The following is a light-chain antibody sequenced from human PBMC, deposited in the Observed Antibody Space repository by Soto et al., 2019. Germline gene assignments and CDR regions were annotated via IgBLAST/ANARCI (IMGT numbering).Light chain of an antibody. Sequence: EIVLTQSPATLSLSPGERATLSCRASQSFSSYLAWYQQKPGQAPRLLLYDASTRATGIPASFSGRGSGTDFTLTISSLEPEDFAVYYCQQHSNWPPVITFGQGTRLEIK. CDR2: DAS. CDR3: QQHSNWPPVIT. CDR1: QSFSSY. J-gene: IGKJ5*01. V-gene: IGKV3-11*01.